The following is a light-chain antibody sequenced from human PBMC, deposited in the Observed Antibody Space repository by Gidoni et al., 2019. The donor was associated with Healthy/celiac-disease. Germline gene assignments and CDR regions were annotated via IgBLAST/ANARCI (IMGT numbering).Light chain of an antibody. Sequence: QSVLTQTPSASGTPGPRVTISCSGSSSNIGSNPVNWYQQLPGTAPKLLIYSNNQRPSGVPDRFSGSKSGTSASLAISGLQSEDEADYYCAAWDDSLNGHWVFGGGTKLTVL. CDR3: AAWDDSLNGHWV. V-gene: IGLV1-44*01. CDR2: SNN. J-gene: IGLJ3*02. CDR1: SSNIGSNP.